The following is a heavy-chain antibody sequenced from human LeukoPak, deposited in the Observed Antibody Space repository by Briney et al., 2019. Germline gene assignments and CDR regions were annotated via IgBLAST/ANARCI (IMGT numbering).Heavy chain of an antibody. CDR3: ARVRRSAKNYYGMDV. CDR2: ISSSSTI. J-gene: IGHJ6*02. V-gene: IGHV3-48*02. Sequence: SLRLSXAASGFTFSSYSMNWVRQAPGKGLEWVSYISSSSTIYYADSVKGRFTISRDNAKNSLYLQMNSLRDEDTAVYYCARVRRSAKNYYGMDVWGQGTTVTVSS. CDR1: GFTFSSYS. D-gene: IGHD4/OR15-4a*01.